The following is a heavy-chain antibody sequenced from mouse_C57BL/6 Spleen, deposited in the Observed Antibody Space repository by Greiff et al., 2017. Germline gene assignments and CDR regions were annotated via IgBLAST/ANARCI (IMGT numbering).Heavy chain of an antibody. J-gene: IGHJ1*03. V-gene: IGHV5-6*01. CDR3: ARQDGSSYWYFDV. CDR1: GFTFSSYG. Sequence: EVQGVESGGDLVQPGGSLKLSCAASGFTFSSYGMSWVRQTPDKRLEWVATISSGGSYTYYPDSVKGRFTISRDNAKNTLYLQMSSLKSEDTSRYNCARQDGSSYWYFDVWGTGTTVTVSS. CDR2: ISSGGSYT. D-gene: IGHD1-1*01.